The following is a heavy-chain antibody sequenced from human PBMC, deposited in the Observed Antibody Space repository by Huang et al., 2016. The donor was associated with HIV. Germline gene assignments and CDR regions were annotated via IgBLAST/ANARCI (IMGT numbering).Heavy chain of an antibody. CDR3: ASQHIGAAATWF. V-gene: IGHV4-39*01. D-gene: IGHD6-13*01. Sequence: QLQLQESGPGQVKPSETLSLTCTVSGDFISSTNYYWGWIRQSPGKGLEWVGSVYQSGSTNYNPSLKRRVTLAVDTSRNQFSLRLNSVTAADTAVYYGASQHIGAAATWFWGRGTQVAVSS. J-gene: IGHJ4*02. CDR2: VYQSGST. CDR1: GDFISSTNYY.